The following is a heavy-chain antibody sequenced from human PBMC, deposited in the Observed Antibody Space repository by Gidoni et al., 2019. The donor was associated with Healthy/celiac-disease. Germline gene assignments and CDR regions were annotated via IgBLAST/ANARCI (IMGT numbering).Heavy chain of an antibody. Sequence: QGKLVGSGGGVVQHGRSLRVTCAASGFTFRSYGMHWVRQAPGQGLEWVAVISYDGSHQYYAVSLTGRFTISIDHSTNTLYLQMNSLRADDTAVSYCARAGVELATIPYFAYWGQGTLVTVSS. CDR3: ARAGVELATIPYFAY. V-gene: IGHV3-30*03. D-gene: IGHD5-12*01. CDR2: ISYDGSHQ. J-gene: IGHJ4*02. CDR1: GFTFRSYG.